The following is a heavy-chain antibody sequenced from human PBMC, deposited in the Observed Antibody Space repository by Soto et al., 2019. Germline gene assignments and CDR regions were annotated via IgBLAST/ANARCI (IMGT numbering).Heavy chain of an antibody. J-gene: IGHJ5*02. Sequence: VQLQESGPGLVKPSETLSLTCIVSGGSITGSFWTRIRQPPGKGLEWIGYIYYSGSTHYSPSFKSRVTISVDTSKNQFSLRLTSVTAADTAVYYCARVEGYLLNWFDPWGQGTLVTVSS. CDR2: IYYSGST. CDR1: GGSITGSF. D-gene: IGHD6-13*01. V-gene: IGHV4-59*01. CDR3: ARVEGYLLNWFDP.